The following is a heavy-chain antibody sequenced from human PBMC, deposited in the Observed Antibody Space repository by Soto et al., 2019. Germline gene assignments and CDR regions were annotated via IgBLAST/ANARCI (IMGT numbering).Heavy chain of an antibody. Sequence: QLQLQESGSGLVKPSQTLSLTCAVSGGSISSGGYSWSWIRQPPGKGLEWIGYISHSGSTYYNPSLKSRVTLSVDRSKNQFSLKLSSVTAADTAVYYCARAPTYLTTPLAFDLWGRGTLVTVSS. CDR1: GGSISSGGYS. J-gene: IGHJ2*01. V-gene: IGHV4-30-2*01. D-gene: IGHD1-1*01. CDR2: ISHSGST. CDR3: ARAPTYLTTPLAFDL.